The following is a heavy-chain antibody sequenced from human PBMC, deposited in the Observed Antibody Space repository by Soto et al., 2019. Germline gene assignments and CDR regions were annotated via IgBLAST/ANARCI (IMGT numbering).Heavy chain of an antibody. CDR2: ITPSSDTI. CDR1: GFTFSSYS. V-gene: IGHV3-48*02. Sequence: XGSLILSCAASGFTFSSYSMNWVRQAPGKGLDWVSYITPSSDTIYYADSVKGRFTISRDNGKNSLYLQMNSLRDEDTAVYYCARDIGSGWYYFDYWGQGDMVTVSS. J-gene: IGHJ4*02. D-gene: IGHD6-19*01. CDR3: ARDIGSGWYYFDY.